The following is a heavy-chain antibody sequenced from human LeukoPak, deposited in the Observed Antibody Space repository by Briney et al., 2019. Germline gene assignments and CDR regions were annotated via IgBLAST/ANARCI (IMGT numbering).Heavy chain of an antibody. CDR3: AREVRKWLRSLGYFDY. CDR1: GYTFTGYY. J-gene: IGHJ4*02. Sequence: ASVKVSCKASGYTFTGYYMHWVREAPGQGLEWMGWINPNSGGTNYAQKYQGRVTMTRETSISTAYMELSRLRSNDTAVYYCAREVRKWLRSLGYFDYWGQGTLVTVSS. V-gene: IGHV1-2*02. D-gene: IGHD5-12*01. CDR2: INPNSGGT.